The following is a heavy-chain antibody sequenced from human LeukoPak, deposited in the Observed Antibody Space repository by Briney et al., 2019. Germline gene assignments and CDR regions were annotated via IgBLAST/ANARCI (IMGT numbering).Heavy chain of an antibody. Sequence: GGSLRLSCAASGFTFSTYGMHWVRQAPGKGLEWVALIWYDGSNKYYADSVKGRFTISRDNSRNTLYLQMNSLRAEDTAVYYCAKDLRYYDFWSGLADYWGQGTLVTVSS. J-gene: IGHJ4*02. CDR3: AKDLRYYDFWSGLADY. CDR1: GFTFSTYG. CDR2: IWYDGSNK. D-gene: IGHD3-3*01. V-gene: IGHV3-33*06.